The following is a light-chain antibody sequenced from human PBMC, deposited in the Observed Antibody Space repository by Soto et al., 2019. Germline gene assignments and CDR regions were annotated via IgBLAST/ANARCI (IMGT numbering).Light chain of an antibody. CDR3: ASYARGSTLVV. Sequence: QSVLAQPASVSGSPGQSITISCTGTSNDIGLYNYVSWYQQHPGKAPKLIIYVVSSRPSGISNRFSASESGNTASLTISGLQAEDEADYYCASYARGSTLVVFGGGTKLTVL. CDR1: SNDIGLYNY. CDR2: VVS. V-gene: IGLV2-14*01. J-gene: IGLJ2*01.